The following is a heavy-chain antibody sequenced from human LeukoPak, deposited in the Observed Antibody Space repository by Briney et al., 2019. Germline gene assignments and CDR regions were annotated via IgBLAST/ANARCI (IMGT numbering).Heavy chain of an antibody. CDR2: IHYSGTN. J-gene: IGHJ4*02. CDR1: GGSVTTYY. V-gene: IGHV4-59*08. D-gene: IGHD6-13*01. CDR3: VRVGYLAAAGTYDY. Sequence: RASETLSLTCTVSGGSVTTYYWSWIRQPPGKGLEWMANIHYSGTNNYNPSLKSRITTSVDTSKNQFSLNLSSVTAADTAVYYCVRVGYLAAAGTYDYWGQGTSVTVSS.